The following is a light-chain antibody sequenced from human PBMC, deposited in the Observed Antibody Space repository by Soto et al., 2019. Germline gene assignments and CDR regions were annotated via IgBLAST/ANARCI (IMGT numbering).Light chain of an antibody. CDR2: NNY. J-gene: IGLJ3*02. Sequence: QSVLTQPPSASGTPGQRVTISCSGSSSNIGSNTVNWYQQLPGTAPKLLIYNNYYRPSGVTDRISASKSGTSASLAISGLQSEDEADYYCAAWDDSLNGPVFGGWTKLTVL. CDR1: SSNIGSNT. V-gene: IGLV1-44*01. CDR3: AAWDDSLNGPV.